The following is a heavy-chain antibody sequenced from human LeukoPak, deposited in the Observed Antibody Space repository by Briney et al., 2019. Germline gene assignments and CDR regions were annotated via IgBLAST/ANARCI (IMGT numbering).Heavy chain of an antibody. CDR3: ARSSGWSKPYLYYYYGMDV. CDR2: ISWNSGSI. Sequence: GRSLRLSCAASGFTFDDYAMHWVRQAPGKGLEWVSGISWNSGSIGYADSVKGRFTISRDNAKNSLYLQMNSLRAEDTALYYCARSSGWSKPYLYYYYGMDVWGQGTTVTVSS. J-gene: IGHJ6*02. V-gene: IGHV3-9*01. CDR1: GFTFDDYA. D-gene: IGHD6-19*01.